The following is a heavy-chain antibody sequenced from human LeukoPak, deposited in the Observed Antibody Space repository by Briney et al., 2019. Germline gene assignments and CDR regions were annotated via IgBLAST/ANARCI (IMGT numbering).Heavy chain of an antibody. CDR1: GFTSSSYE. CDR3: ARDISGSIYLMDV. J-gene: IGHJ6*02. D-gene: IGHD3-22*01. V-gene: IGHV3-48*03. Sequence: PGGSLRLSCAASGFTSSSYEMNWVRQAPGKGLEWISYISSSGSIIYYADSVRGRFTISRDNAQNSLSLQMNSLRAEDTALYYCARDISGSIYLMDVWGQGTTVTVSS. CDR2: ISSSGSII.